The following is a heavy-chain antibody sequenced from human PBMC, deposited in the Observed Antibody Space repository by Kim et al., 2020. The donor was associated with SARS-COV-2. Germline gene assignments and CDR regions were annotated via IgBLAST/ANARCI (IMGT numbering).Heavy chain of an antibody. CDR2: IYYSGST. Sequence: SETLSLTCTVSGGSISSYYWSWIRQPPGKGLEWIGYIYYSGSTNYNPSLKSRVTISVDTSKNQFSLKLSSVTAADTAVYYCARAPNNYDILTGYYPRYYYYYGMDVWGQGTTVTVSS. D-gene: IGHD3-9*01. CDR1: GGSISSYY. J-gene: IGHJ6*02. CDR3: ARAPNNYDILTGYYPRYYYYYGMDV. V-gene: IGHV4-59*01.